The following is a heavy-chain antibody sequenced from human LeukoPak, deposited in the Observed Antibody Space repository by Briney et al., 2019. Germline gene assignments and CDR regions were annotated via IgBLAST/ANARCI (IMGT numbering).Heavy chain of an antibody. V-gene: IGHV4-61*01. CDR1: GGSISSGSYY. CDR2: IYYSGST. J-gene: IGHJ4*02. D-gene: IGHD3-10*01. Sequence: SETLSLTCTVSGGSISSGSYYWSWIRQPPGKGLEWIGYIYYSGSTNYNPSLKSRVTISVDTSKNQFSRKLSSVTAADTAVYYCARQERSDYYYGSGSYYGQGYFDYWGQGTLVTVSS. CDR3: ARQERSDYYYGSGSYYGQGYFDY.